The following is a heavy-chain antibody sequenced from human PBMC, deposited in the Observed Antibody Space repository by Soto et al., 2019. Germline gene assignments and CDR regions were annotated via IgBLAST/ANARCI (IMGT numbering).Heavy chain of an antibody. CDR2: INPNSGGT. V-gene: IGHV1-2*04. CDR1: GYTFTGYY. Sequence: ASVKVSCKASGYTFTGYYMHWVRQAPGQGLDWMVCINPNSGGTNYAQKFQGWVTMTRDTFISTVYMELSRLRSDDTAVYYCARANCSSTSCYGASGFFDIWGQGTMVTVSS. D-gene: IGHD2-2*01. CDR3: ARANCSSTSCYGASGFFDI. J-gene: IGHJ3*02.